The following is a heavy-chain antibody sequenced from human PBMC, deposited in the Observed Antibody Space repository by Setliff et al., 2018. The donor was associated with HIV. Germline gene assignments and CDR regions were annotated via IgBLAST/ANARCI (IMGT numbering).Heavy chain of an antibody. CDR1: GGSISSGGYY. Sequence: PSETLSLTCTVSGGSISSGGYYWSWIRQHPGKELEWIGYIFYSGSTKYNPSLQSRVTISIDTSKNQFAMRLSSVTAEDTAMYYCARTLGAYSSSSDPFDYWGQGALVTVSS. D-gene: IGHD6-6*01. V-gene: IGHV4-61*08. CDR3: ARTLGAYSSSSDPFDY. J-gene: IGHJ4*02. CDR2: IFYSGST.